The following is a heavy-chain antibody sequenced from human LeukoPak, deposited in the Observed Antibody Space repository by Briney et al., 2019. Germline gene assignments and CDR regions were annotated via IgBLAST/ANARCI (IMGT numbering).Heavy chain of an antibody. CDR1: GYTFTSYG. D-gene: IGHD2-2*02. Sequence: SVKVSCKASGYTFTSYGISWVRQAPGQGLEWMGGIIPIFGTANYAQKFQGRVTITADESTSTAYMELSSLRSEDTAVYYCARGYCSSTSCYTVGAFDIWGQGTMVTVSS. V-gene: IGHV1-69*13. CDR3: ARGYCSSTSCYTVGAFDI. CDR2: IIPIFGTA. J-gene: IGHJ3*02.